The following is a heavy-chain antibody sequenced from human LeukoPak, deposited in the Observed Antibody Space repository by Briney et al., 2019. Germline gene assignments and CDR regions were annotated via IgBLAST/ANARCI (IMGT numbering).Heavy chain of an antibody. V-gene: IGHV3-23*01. J-gene: IGHJ4*02. Sequence: GGSLRLSCAASGFTFSSYVMTWFRQAPAKGLEWVSSISGNGGTTYYADSVMGRFTISRDNSKNTVYLEMNSLRAEDTALYFCAKGRYSSAWSGGDYWGQGTLVTVSS. CDR2: ISGNGGTT. D-gene: IGHD6-19*01. CDR1: GFTFSSYV. CDR3: AKGRYSSAWSGGDY.